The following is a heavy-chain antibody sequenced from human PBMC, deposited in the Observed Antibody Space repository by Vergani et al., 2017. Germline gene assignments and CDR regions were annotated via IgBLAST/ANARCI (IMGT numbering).Heavy chain of an antibody. CDR1: GFTFSSYA. CDR3: AKDDYSSGWYGAGNY. J-gene: IGHJ4*02. CDR2: ISGSGGST. D-gene: IGHD6-19*01. V-gene: IGHV3-23*01. Sequence: EVQLLESGGGLVQPGGSLRLSCAASGFTFSSYAMSWVRQAPGKGLEWVSAISGSGGSTYYADSVKGRFTISRDNYKNTLYLQMNSLRAEDTAVYYCAKDDYSSGWYGAGNYWGQGTLVTVSS.